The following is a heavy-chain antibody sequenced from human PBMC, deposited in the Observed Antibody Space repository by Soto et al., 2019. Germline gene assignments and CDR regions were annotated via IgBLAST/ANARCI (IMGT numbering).Heavy chain of an antibody. J-gene: IGHJ3*02. Sequence: ASVKVCCKASGYTFDSYYINWLRQETGKGLEWMGWMNPNSGNTGYAQKFQGRVTMTRNTSISTAYMELSSLRSEDTAVYYCARGRYCSGGSCYDIFDIWGQGTMVTVSS. V-gene: IGHV1-8*01. D-gene: IGHD2-15*01. CDR1: GYTFDSYY. CDR3: ARGRYCSGGSCYDIFDI. CDR2: MNPNSGNT.